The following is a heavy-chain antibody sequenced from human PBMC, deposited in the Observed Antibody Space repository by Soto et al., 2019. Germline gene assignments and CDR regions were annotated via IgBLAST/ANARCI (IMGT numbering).Heavy chain of an antibody. CDR2: INHSGST. D-gene: IGHD3-3*01. Sequence: SATXSLTCSFYVCSFIVYYFILIRQPPGKGLEFIGEINHSGSTNYNPSLKSRVTISVDTSKNQFSLKLSSVTAAETAVYYCERGLAIFRNYDFWSGYGNWLETWGQGTRV. CDR1: VCSFIVYY. V-gene: IGHV4-34*01. J-gene: IGHJ5*02. CDR3: ERGLAIFRNYDFWSGYGNWLET.